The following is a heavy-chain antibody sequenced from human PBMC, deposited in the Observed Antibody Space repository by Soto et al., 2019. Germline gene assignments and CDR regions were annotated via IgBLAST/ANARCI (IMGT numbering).Heavy chain of an antibody. CDR1: GGSISSSSYY. J-gene: IGHJ4*02. CDR3: ASREWDRYCSGGSCYFDY. Sequence: SETLSLTCTVSGGSISSSSYYWGWIRQPPGKGLEWIGSIYYSGSTYYNPSLKSRVTISVDTSKNQFSLKLSSVTAADTAVYYCASREWDRYCSGGSCYFDYWGQGTLVTVSS. V-gene: IGHV4-39*01. CDR2: IYYSGST. D-gene: IGHD2-15*01.